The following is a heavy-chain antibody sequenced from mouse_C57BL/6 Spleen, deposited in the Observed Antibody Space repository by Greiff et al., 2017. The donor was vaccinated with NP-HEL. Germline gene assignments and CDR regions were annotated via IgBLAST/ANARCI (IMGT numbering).Heavy chain of an antibody. V-gene: IGHV5-4*01. Sequence: EVQWVESGGGLVKPGGSLKLSCAASGFTFSSYAMSWVRQTPEKRLEWVATISDGGSYTYYPDNVKGRFTISRKNAKNNLYLQMSHLKSEDTAMYYCARGDDYDGYYFDYWGQGTTLTVSS. CDR2: ISDGGSYT. D-gene: IGHD2-4*01. J-gene: IGHJ2*01. CDR1: GFTFSSYA. CDR3: ARGDDYDGYYFDY.